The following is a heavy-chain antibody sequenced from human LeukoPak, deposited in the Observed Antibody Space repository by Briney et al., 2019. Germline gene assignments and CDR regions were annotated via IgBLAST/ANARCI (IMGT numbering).Heavy chain of an antibody. Sequence: GGSLRLSCAASGFTVSSNYMNWVRQAPGKGLEWVSVIYISGSTYYADSVKGRFTISRDNSKNTLYLQMNSLRAEDTAVYYCARSTIAADYWGQGTLVTVSS. CDR1: GFTVSSNY. CDR3: ARSTIAADY. J-gene: IGHJ4*02. V-gene: IGHV3-53*01. CDR2: IYISGST. D-gene: IGHD6-13*01.